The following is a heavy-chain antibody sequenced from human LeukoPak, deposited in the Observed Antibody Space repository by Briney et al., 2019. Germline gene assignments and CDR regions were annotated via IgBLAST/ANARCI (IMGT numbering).Heavy chain of an antibody. J-gene: IGHJ4*02. CDR3: ARDTYGKNYFDY. CDR1: GFTFTGYW. CDR2: IKQDGSEK. D-gene: IGHD3-10*01. V-gene: IGHV3-7*01. Sequence: PGGSLRLSCAASGFTFTGYWMSWVRQAPGKGLEWVANIKQDGSEKYYVDSVKGRFTISRDNAKNSLYLQMNSLRDEDTAVYYCARDTYGKNYFDYWGRGTLVTVSS.